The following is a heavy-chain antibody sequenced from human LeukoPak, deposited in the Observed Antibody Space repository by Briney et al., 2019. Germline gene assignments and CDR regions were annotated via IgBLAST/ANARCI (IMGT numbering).Heavy chain of an antibody. J-gene: IGHJ5*02. D-gene: IGHD3-10*02. CDR1: GFNFGDYY. CDR2: ITTRANII. Sequence: PGGSLRLSCVAPGFNFGDYYMSWIRQTPGKGLEWIAYITTRANIIYHVDAVQGRFTVSADTAKNSLYLQMNNLRVEDTALYFCARGGDYVGVAARIDLWGRGTLVTVSS. V-gene: IGHV3-11*01. CDR3: ARGGDYVGVAARIDL.